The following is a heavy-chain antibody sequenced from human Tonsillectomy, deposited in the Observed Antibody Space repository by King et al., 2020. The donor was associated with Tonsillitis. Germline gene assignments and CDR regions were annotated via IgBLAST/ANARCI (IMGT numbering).Heavy chain of an antibody. J-gene: IGHJ3*02. V-gene: IGHV4-61*02. D-gene: IGHD2-8*01. CDR3: GRALYPSYAFDI. CDR1: GGSISSGSYY. CDR2: IYTSGST. Sequence: VQLQESGPGQVKPSQTLSLTCTVSGGSISSGSYYWSWIRQPAGKGLEGIGRIYTSGSTNYNPSLKSRVTISVDTSKNQLSLKLSSVTAADTAEYYCGRALYPSYAFDIWGQGTMVTVSS.